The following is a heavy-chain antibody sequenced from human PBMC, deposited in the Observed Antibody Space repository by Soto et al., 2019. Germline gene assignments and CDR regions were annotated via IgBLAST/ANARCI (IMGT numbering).Heavy chain of an antibody. Sequence: SETLSLTCAVSGGSISSGDYSWSRIRPPPGEDLEWLGYISHSGTTYYNPSLKGRLTISVDSPKNQFSLKVSSVTAAHTAGYYCASDFWDAQPYCGGMDVWGQGTTVTVSS. D-gene: IGHD3-3*01. CDR3: ASDFWDAQPYCGGMDV. CDR2: ISHSGTT. V-gene: IGHV4-30-2*01. CDR1: GGSISSGDYS. J-gene: IGHJ6*02.